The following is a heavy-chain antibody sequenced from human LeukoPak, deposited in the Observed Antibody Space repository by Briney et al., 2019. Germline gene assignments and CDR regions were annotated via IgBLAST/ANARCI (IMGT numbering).Heavy chain of an antibody. Sequence: SETLSLTCTVSGASISDYYWSWIRQPPGKGLEWIGYIYNSGTTNHNPSLKSRVTISVDTSKNQFSLKLRSVTAADTAVYYCARDRVDSSGYYYYYGMDVWGQGTTVTVSS. D-gene: IGHD3-22*01. CDR2: IYNSGTT. J-gene: IGHJ6*02. V-gene: IGHV4-59*12. CDR3: ARDRVDSSGYYYYYGMDV. CDR1: GASISDYY.